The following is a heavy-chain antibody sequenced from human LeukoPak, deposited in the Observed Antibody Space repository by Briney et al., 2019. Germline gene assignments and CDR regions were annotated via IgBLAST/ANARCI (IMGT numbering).Heavy chain of an antibody. Sequence: SETLSLTCTVSRGSISNYYWGWIRQPPGKGLEWIGYIYYSGSTNYNPSLKSRVTISVDPSKNQFSLKLSSVTAADTAFYYCARDYAYGNWFDPWGQGTLVTVSS. D-gene: IGHD3-16*01. CDR2: IYYSGST. CDR1: RGSISNYY. CDR3: ARDYAYGNWFDP. V-gene: IGHV4-59*01. J-gene: IGHJ5*02.